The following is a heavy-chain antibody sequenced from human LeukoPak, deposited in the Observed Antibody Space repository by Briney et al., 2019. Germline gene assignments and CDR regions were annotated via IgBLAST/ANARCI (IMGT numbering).Heavy chain of an antibody. D-gene: IGHD5-18*01. CDR2: IYYSGST. J-gene: IGHJ4*02. CDR3: ARGAAGYSYG. Sequence: SETVSLTCTVSGGTISSYYCSWMRQPPGKGLEWIGHIYYSGSTNYNPALKSRHTKTIDPAKNQFSPRLSSVTAAGTAVYYCARGAAGYSYGWGQGTLVTVSS. CDR1: GGTISSYY. V-gene: IGHV4-59*01.